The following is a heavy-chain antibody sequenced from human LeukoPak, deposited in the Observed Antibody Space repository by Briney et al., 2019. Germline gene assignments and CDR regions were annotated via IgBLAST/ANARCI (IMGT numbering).Heavy chain of an antibody. Sequence: RGSMRLSCAASGFTFSNYAMSWVRQAPGKGLDWVSTISGGGDSIHYANSVKGRFTISRDNSKDTLYLRMNSLRAEDTAVYYCAKGHSSSSGKFDYWGQGTLVTVSS. J-gene: IGHJ4*02. CDR1: GFTFSNYA. V-gene: IGHV3-23*01. CDR3: AKGHSSSSGKFDY. D-gene: IGHD6-6*01. CDR2: ISGGGDSI.